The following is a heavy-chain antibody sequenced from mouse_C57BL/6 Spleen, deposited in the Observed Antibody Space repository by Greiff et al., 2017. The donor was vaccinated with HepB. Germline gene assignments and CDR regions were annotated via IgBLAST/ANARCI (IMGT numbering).Heavy chain of an antibody. V-gene: IGHV5-17*01. CDR1: GFTFSDYG. CDR2: ISSGSSTI. J-gene: IGHJ2*01. CDR3: ARHWDHFDY. D-gene: IGHD4-1*01. Sequence: EVKLMESGGGLVKPGGSLKLSCAASGFTFSDYGMHWVRQAPEKGLEWVAYISSGSSTIYYADTVKGRFTISRDNAKNTLFLQMTSLRSEDTAMYYCARHWDHFDYWGQGTTLTVSS.